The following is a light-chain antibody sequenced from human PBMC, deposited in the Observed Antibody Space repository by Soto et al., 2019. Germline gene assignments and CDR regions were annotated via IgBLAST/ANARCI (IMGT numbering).Light chain of an antibody. CDR2: LGS. V-gene: IGKV2-28*01. Sequence: DIVMTQSPLSLPVTPGEPASISCRSSQSLLHSNGNNYVDWYLQKPGQSPQALIYLGSNRASGVPDRFSGSGSGTDFTLKISRVEAEDVGVYYCMQALQIPPAFGQGTRLEIK. CDR3: MQALQIPPA. CDR1: QSLLHSNGNNY. J-gene: IGKJ5*01.